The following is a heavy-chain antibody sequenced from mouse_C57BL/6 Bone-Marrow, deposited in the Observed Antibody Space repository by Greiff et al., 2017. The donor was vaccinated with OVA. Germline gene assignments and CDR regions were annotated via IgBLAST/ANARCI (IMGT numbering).Heavy chain of an antibody. Sequence: EVKVVESGGGLVQPGGSMKLSCAASGFTFSDAWMDWVRQSPEKGLEWVAEIRNKANNHATYYAESVKGRFTISRDDSKSSVYLQMNSLRAEDTGIYYCTRTGSLRGFAYWGQGTLVTVSA. J-gene: IGHJ3*01. CDR1: GFTFSDAW. CDR3: TRTGSLRGFAY. V-gene: IGHV6-6*01. D-gene: IGHD1-1*01. CDR2: IRNKANNHAT.